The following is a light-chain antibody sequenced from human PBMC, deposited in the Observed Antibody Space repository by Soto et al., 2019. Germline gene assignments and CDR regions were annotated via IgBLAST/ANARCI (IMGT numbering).Light chain of an antibody. CDR2: GAS. CDR1: QSVSSSY. Sequence: EIVLTQSPGTLSLSPGERATLSCRASQSVSSSYLAWYQHKPGQAPRLLIYGASSGATGIPDRFSGSGSGTDFTLTLSRLEPEDFAVYYCQQYGSSPNTFGQGTKLEIK. V-gene: IGKV3-20*01. CDR3: QQYGSSPNT. J-gene: IGKJ2*01.